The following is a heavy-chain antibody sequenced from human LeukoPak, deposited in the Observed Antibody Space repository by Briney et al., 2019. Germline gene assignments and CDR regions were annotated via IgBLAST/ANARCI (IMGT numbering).Heavy chain of an antibody. CDR2: ISYDGSNN. CDR1: GFTFSSYG. V-gene: IGHV3-30*18. D-gene: IGHD3-16*01. CDR3: AKSWWSYTAFDI. Sequence: GRSLRLSCAASGFTFSSYGMDGGRRAPGKGLEWGAVISYDGSNNSYADSVKGRFTISRDNSKNTLYLQMNSLRAENTAVYYCAKSWWSYTAFDIWGQGAMVTVSS. J-gene: IGHJ3*02.